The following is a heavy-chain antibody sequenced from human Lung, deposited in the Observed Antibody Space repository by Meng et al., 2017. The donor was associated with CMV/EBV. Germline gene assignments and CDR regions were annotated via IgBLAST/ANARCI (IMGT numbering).Heavy chain of an antibody. J-gene: IGHJ1*01. D-gene: IGHD3-10*01. CDR3: LRRSGGSV. Sequence: QVRWRESGPALVKPSEPLSLTCAVSGDSINNHNWWAWVRQPPGKGLEWIGEIPHRGSSAYNPSLKSRVSMSIDKSKNQFSLKLTSVTAADTAVYHCLRRSGGSVWGQGTLVTVSS. V-gene: IGHV4-4*02. CDR2: IPHRGSS. CDR1: GDSINNHNW.